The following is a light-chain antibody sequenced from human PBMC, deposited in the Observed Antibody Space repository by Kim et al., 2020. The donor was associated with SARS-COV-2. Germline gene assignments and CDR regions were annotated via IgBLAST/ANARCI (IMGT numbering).Light chain of an antibody. V-gene: IGLV1-51*01. Sequence: VPVSWYGGNSNIGNNYGSWYQQLPGTAPKVLIYDNNKRPSGIPDRFSGSKSGTSATLGITGLQAGDEANYFCGTWDSSLSPGHVVFGGGTKLTVL. CDR1: NSNIGNNY. J-gene: IGLJ2*01. CDR2: DNN. CDR3: GTWDSSLSPGHVV.